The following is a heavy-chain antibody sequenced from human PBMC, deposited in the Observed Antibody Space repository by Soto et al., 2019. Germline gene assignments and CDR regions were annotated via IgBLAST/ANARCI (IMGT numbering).Heavy chain of an antibody. Sequence: QITLKESGPTLVKPTQTLTLTCTFSGFSLSTSGVGVGWIRQPPGKALEWLALIYWDDDKRYSPSLKSRLTITKDTSKNQVVLTMTNMDPVDTATYYCAHRLSFPVYSHYYYYYMDVWGKGTTVTVSS. CDR2: IYWDDDK. CDR3: AHRLSFPVYSHYYYYYMDV. D-gene: IGHD2-21*01. CDR1: GFSLSTSGVG. J-gene: IGHJ6*03. V-gene: IGHV2-5*02.